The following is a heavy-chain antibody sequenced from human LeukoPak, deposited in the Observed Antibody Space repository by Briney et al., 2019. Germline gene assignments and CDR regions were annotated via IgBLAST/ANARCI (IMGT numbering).Heavy chain of an antibody. D-gene: IGHD3-3*01. J-gene: IGHJ4*02. CDR2: IWYDGSNK. Sequence: GGSLRLSCAASGFTFSSYGMHWVRQAPGKGLEWVAVIWYDGSNKYYADSVKSRFTISSDNSKNTLYLQMNSLRAEDTAVYYCAKDYDFWSGYEIDYWGQGTLVTVSS. V-gene: IGHV3-33*06. CDR3: AKDYDFWSGYEIDY. CDR1: GFTFSSYG.